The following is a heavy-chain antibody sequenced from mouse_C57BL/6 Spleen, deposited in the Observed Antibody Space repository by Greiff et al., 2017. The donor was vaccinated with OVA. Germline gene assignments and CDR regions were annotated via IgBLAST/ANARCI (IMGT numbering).Heavy chain of an antibody. D-gene: IGHD2-4*01. CDR3: ARGYYDYDEDYFDY. V-gene: IGHV2-9-1*01. Sequence: QVQLQQSGPGLVAPSQSLSITCTVSGFSLTSYAISWVRQPPGKGLEWLGVIWTGGGTNYNSALKSRLSISKDNSKSQVFLKMNSLQTDDTARYYCARGYYDYDEDYFDYWGQGTTLTVSS. J-gene: IGHJ2*01. CDR1: GFSLTSYA. CDR2: IWTGGGT.